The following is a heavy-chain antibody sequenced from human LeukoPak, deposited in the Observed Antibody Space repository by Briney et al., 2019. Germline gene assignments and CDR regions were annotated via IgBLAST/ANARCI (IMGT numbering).Heavy chain of an antibody. D-gene: IGHD2-2*01. J-gene: IGHJ6*03. CDR2: ITSNGGST. CDR3: ARGRDVVVPAEHASCYYSMDV. CDR1: GFTFSSYA. Sequence: GGSLRLSCAASGFTFSSYAMHWVRQAPGKGLQYVSAITSNGGSTYYANSVKGRFTISRDNSKNTLYLQMGSLRAEDMAVYFCARGRDVVVPAEHASCYYSMDVWGKGTTVTVSS. V-gene: IGHV3-64*01.